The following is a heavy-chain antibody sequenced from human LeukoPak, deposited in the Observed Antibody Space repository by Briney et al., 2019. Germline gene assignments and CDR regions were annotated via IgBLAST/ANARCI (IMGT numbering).Heavy chain of an antibody. CDR3: AREPTGTHSDF. CDR1: GFTVTSTY. CDR2: IYSGGDT. D-gene: IGHD7-27*01. J-gene: IGHJ4*02. V-gene: IGHV3-53*01. Sequence: PGGSLRLSCAASGFTVTSTYMSWVRQAPGKGLEWVSLIYSGGDTYYADSVKGRFTISRDNSNNTLFLQMNSLRVDDTAIYYCAREPTGTHSDFWGQGTLVTVSS.